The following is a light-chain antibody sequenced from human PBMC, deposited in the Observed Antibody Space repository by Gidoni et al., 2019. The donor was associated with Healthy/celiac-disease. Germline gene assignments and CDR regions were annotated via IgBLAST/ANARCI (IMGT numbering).Light chain of an antibody. CDR2: LGS. CDR1: QSLLHSNGYNS. Sequence: DIVMTQSPLSLPVTPGEPASISCRSSQSLLHSNGYNSLDWYLQKPGQSPQLLIYLGSNRASGVPDRFSGSGSGTDFTLKISRVEAEDVGVYYCMQARQTPNTFGQGTKLEIK. J-gene: IGKJ2*01. V-gene: IGKV2-28*01. CDR3: MQARQTPNT.